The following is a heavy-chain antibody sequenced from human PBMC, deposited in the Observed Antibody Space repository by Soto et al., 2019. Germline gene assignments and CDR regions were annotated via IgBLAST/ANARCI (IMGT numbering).Heavy chain of an antibody. V-gene: IGHV1-3*01. CDR1: GYTFTSYA. CDR3: AKSATVPAAIDY. CDR2: INAGNGNT. J-gene: IGHJ4*02. D-gene: IGHD2-2*02. Sequence: ASVKVSCKASGYTFTSYAMHWVRQAPGQRLEWMGWINAGNGNTKYSQKFQGRVTITRDTSASTAYMELSSLRSEDTAVYYCAKSATVPAAIDYWGQGTQVTVSS.